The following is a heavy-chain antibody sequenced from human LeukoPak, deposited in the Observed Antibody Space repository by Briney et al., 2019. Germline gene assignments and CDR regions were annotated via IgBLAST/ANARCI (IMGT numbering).Heavy chain of an antibody. CDR2: IIPIFGTA. D-gene: IGHD3-3*01. J-gene: IGHJ5*02. CDR3: AGHDFWSGSWFDP. V-gene: IGHV1-69*13. CDR1: GGTFSSYA. Sequence: SVRVSCKASGGTFSSYAISWARQAPGQGLEWMGGIIPIFGTANYAQKFQGRVTITADESTSTAYMELSSLRSEDTAVYYCAGHDFWSGSWFDPWGQGTLVTVSS.